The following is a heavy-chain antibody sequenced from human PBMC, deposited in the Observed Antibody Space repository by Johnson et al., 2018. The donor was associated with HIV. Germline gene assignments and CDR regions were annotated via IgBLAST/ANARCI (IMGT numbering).Heavy chain of an antibody. V-gene: IGHV3-30-3*02. CDR3: AKRPVWAPRDAFDI. Sequence: VQLVESGGGVVQPGRSLRLSCAASGFTFSTYAMHWVRQAPGKGLEWVAVISYGGNNKYYADSVKGRFTISRDNSKNTLYLQMNSLRAEDTAVYCCAKRPVWAPRDAFDIWGRGTMVTVSS. J-gene: IGHJ3*02. D-gene: IGHD3-16*01. CDR2: ISYGGNNK. CDR1: GFTFSTYA.